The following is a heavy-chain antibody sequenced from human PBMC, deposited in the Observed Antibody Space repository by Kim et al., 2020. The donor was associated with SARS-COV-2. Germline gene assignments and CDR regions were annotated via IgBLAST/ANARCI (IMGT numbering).Heavy chain of an antibody. CDR3: ASSPRRADY. J-gene: IGHJ4*02. Sequence: GGSLRLSCAASGFTFSDRYMSWIRQALGKGPEYISYISGSGNTIYYADSVKGRFTISRDNAKDSLYLQMDSLRAEDTAVYYCASSPRRADYWGQGTLVTVSS. CDR1: GFTFSDRY. V-gene: IGHV3-11*01. CDR2: ISGSGNTI.